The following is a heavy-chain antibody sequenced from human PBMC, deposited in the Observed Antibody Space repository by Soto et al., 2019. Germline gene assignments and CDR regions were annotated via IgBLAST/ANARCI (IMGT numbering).Heavy chain of an antibody. J-gene: IGHJ6*03. CDR2: ISYDGSNK. CDR1: GFTFSSYG. CDR3: AKDSHREYYYYYYMDV. Sequence: QVQLVESGGGVVQPGRSLRLSCAASGFTFSSYGMHWVRQAPGKGLAWVAVISYDGSNKYYADSVKGRFTISRDNSKNTLYLQMNSLRAEDTAVYYCAKDSHREYYYYYYMDVWDKGTTVTVSS. V-gene: IGHV3-30*18.